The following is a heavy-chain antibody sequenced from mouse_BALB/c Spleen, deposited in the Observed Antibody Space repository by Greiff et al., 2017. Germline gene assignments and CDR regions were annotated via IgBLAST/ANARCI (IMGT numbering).Heavy chain of an antibody. CDR1: GYTFTSYT. D-gene: IGHD2-1*01. J-gene: IGHJ3*01. V-gene: IGHV1-4*01. Sequence: VQLQQSGAELARPGASVKMSCKASGYTFTSYTMHWVKQRPGQGLEWIGYINPSSGYTNYNQKFKDKATLTADKSSSTAYMQLSSLTSEDSAVYCCATGGGNWAYWGQGTLVTVSA. CDR2: INPSSGYT. CDR3: ATGGGNWAY.